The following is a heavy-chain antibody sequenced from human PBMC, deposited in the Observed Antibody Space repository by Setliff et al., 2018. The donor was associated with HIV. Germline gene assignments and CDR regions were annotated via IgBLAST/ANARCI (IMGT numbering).Heavy chain of an antibody. J-gene: IGHJ5*02. CDR3: ARDLPGMAP. CDR2: ISSNSGDI. V-gene: IGHV3-21*06. Sequence: LSCAASGFTFSGYSMNWVRQAPGKGLEWVSSISSNSGDIFYAESLKGRFIISRDNPKNSLYLQMNSLRAEDSAVYYCARDLPGMAPWGQGTLVTVSS. CDR1: GFTFSGYS. D-gene: IGHD6-13*01.